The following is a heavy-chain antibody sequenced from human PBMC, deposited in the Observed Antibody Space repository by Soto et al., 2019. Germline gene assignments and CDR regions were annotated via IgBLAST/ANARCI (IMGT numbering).Heavy chain of an antibody. D-gene: IGHD3-22*01. CDR1: GGSISSGDYY. CDR3: ARDSSGYYYARKDDAFDI. J-gene: IGHJ3*02. CDR2: IYYSGST. Sequence: QVQLQESGPGLVKPSQTLSLTCTVSGGSISSGDYYWSWIRQPPGKGLEWIGYIYYSGSTYYNPSLKSRVTISVDTSKNQFSLKLSSVTAADTAVYYCARDSSGYYYARKDDAFDIWGQGTMVTVSS. V-gene: IGHV4-30-4*01.